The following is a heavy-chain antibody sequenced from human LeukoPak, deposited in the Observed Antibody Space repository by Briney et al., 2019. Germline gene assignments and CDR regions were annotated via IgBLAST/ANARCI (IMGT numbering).Heavy chain of an antibody. D-gene: IGHD6-19*01. CDR1: GFTFSSHG. Sequence: PGGSLRLSCAASGFTFSSHGMHWVRQAPGKGLQWVAFIGYDGNDKFYLDSVKGRFTVSRDNAKSTLSLQMNSLRLDDTAIYYGAKESINDGWFLDYWGQGSLVTVSA. CDR2: IGYDGNDK. J-gene: IGHJ4*02. V-gene: IGHV3-30*02. CDR3: AKESINDGWFLDY.